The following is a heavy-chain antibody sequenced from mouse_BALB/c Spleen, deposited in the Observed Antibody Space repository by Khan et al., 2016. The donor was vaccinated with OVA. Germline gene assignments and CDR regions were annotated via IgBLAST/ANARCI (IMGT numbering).Heavy chain of an antibody. Sequence: VQLKQSGPELMKPGASVKISCKASGYSFTTYYMHWVKQSHGKSLEWIGYIDPFNGGNDYNQKFKGKATLTVDQSSSTAYMHLSSLTSGDSAVYYCARGTLDYWGQGTLVTVSA. CDR2: IDPFNGGN. CDR3: ARGTLDY. J-gene: IGHJ3*01. V-gene: IGHV1-34*01. CDR1: GYSFTTYY. D-gene: IGHD3-3*01.